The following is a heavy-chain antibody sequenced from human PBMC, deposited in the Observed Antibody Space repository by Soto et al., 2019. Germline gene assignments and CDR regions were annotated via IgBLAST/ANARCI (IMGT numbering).Heavy chain of an antibody. CDR1: GFTFSSYG. CDR2: ISYDGSNK. D-gene: IGHD6-19*01. J-gene: IGHJ5*02. V-gene: IGHV3-30*18. CDR3: AKAKVRGIAVADPLLNWFDP. Sequence: QVQLVESGGGVVQPGRSLRLSCAASGFTFSSYGMHWVRQAPGKGLEWVAVISYDGSNKYYADSVKGRFTISRDNSKNPXYXXMNSLRAEDTAVYYCAKAKVRGIAVADPLLNWFDPWGQGTLVTVSS.